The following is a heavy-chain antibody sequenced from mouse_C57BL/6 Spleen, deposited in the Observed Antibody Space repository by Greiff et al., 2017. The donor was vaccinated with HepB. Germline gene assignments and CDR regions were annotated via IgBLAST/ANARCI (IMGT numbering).Heavy chain of an antibody. V-gene: IGHV5-4*03. CDR3: ARGTTVVADYAMDY. CDR1: GFTFSSYA. CDR2: ISDGGSYT. Sequence: EVKLVESGGGLVKPGGSLKLSCAASGFTFSSYAMSWVRQTPEKRLEWVATISDGGSYTYYPDNVKGRFTISRDNAKNNLYLQMSHLKSEDTAMYYCARGTTVVADYAMDYWGQGTSVTVSS. D-gene: IGHD1-1*01. J-gene: IGHJ4*01.